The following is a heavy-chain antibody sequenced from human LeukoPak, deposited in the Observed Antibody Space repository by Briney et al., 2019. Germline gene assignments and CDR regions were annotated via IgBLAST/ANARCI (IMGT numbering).Heavy chain of an antibody. Sequence: GRSLRLSCAASGFTFDDYAMHWVRRAPGKGLEWVSGISWNSGSIGYADSVKGRFTISRDNAKNSLYLQMNSLRAEDTALYYCAKATMGSGSYLDGMDVWGQGTTVTVSS. CDR2: ISWNSGSI. J-gene: IGHJ6*02. CDR3: AKATMGSGSYLDGMDV. V-gene: IGHV3-9*01. D-gene: IGHD3-10*01. CDR1: GFTFDDYA.